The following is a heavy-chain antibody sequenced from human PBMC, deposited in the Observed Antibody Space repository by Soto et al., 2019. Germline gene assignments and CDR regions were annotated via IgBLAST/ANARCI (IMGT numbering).Heavy chain of an antibody. J-gene: IGHJ4*02. Sequence: PGGSLRLSCAASGFTFSNYAMTWVRQAPGKGLEWVSAISDNSVRTYYADSVKGRFTISRDNSKNTLYLQMNSLRAEDTAVYYCAKDAGIAAAGNPFDYWGQGTLVTVSS. D-gene: IGHD6-13*01. V-gene: IGHV3-23*01. CDR3: AKDAGIAAAGNPFDY. CDR1: GFTFSNYA. CDR2: ISDNSVRT.